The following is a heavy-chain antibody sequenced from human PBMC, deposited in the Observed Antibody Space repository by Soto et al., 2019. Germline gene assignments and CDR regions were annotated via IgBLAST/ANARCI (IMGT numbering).Heavy chain of an antibody. CDR3: ARSREFDD. J-gene: IGHJ4*02. V-gene: IGHV4-30-2*01. CDR1: GGSLSGATYS. CDR2: IFPSGTT. Sequence: QVQLRESGSGLVKPLETLSLTCGVSGGSLSGATYSWNWIRQPPGKGLEWIGYIFPSGTTYYNPSLKSRVTISIDVSKNQFSLSLRSFNAADTAVYYCARSREFDDWSQGTLVSVSS.